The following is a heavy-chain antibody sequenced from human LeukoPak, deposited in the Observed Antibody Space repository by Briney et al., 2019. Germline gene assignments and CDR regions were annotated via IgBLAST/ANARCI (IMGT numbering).Heavy chain of an antibody. CDR2: IRSKANSYAT. CDR1: GFTFSGSA. Sequence: PGGSLRLSCAASGFTFSGSAMHWARQASGKGLEWVGRIRSKANSYATAYAASVKGRFTISRDDSKNTAYLQMNSLKTEDTAVYYCTRHEAVAGTTFVDYWGQGTLVTVSS. D-gene: IGHD6-19*01. J-gene: IGHJ4*02. CDR3: TRHEAVAGTTFVDY. V-gene: IGHV3-73*01.